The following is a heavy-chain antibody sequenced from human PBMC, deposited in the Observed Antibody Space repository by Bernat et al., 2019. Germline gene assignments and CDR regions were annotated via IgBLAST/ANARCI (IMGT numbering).Heavy chain of an antibody. CDR2: ISRSGGSI. CDR1: GFTFSSYS. V-gene: IGHV3-21*01. Sequence: EVQLVESGGGLVKPGGSLRLSCAASGFTFSSYSMNWVRQAPGKGLVWVSSISRSGGSIYCADSVKGRFTISSDDAKNSLLLQMDSLRAEDTAVYYCARSLLVTSRNDAFEIWGQGTTVTVSS. D-gene: IGHD2-21*02. J-gene: IGHJ3*02. CDR3: ARSLLVTSRNDAFEI.